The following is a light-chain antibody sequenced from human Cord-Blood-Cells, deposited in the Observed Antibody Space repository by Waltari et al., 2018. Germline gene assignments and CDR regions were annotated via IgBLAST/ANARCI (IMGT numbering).Light chain of an antibody. J-gene: IGKJ5*01. CDR1: QGISSY. CDR3: PQLNSYPFT. Sequence: IQLTQSPSSLSASVGDRVTTTCRASQGISSYLAWYQQKPGKAPKLQRYAASTLQSGVQSRFSGSGSGTDFTLTISSLQPEDFATYYCPQLNSYPFTFGQGTRLEI. CDR2: AAS. V-gene: IGKV1-9*01.